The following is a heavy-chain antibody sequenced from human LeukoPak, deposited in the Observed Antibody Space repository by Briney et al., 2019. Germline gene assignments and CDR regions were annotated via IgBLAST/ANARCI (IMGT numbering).Heavy chain of an antibody. Sequence: ASVKVSCKASGYTFTSYGISWVRQAPGQGLEWMGWISAYNGNTNYAQKLQGRVTMTTDTSTSTAYMELRSLRSDDTAVYYCARDAPAPQITIFGVVDYWGQGTLVTVSS. V-gene: IGHV1-18*01. CDR2: ISAYNGNT. D-gene: IGHD3-3*01. J-gene: IGHJ4*02. CDR3: ARDAPAPQITIFGVVDY. CDR1: GYTFTSYG.